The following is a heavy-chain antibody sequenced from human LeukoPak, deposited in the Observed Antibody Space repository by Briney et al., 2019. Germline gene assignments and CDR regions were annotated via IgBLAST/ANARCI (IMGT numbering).Heavy chain of an antibody. CDR1: GGSIRSSSYY. CDR3: ARTGGYGYDY. D-gene: IGHD5-18*01. CDR2: IYYSGST. Sequence: SETLSLTCTVSGGSIRSSSYYWGWIRQPPGKGLEWIGSIYYSGSTNNNPSPKSRVTISVDTSKNQFSLKLSSVTAADTAVYYCARTGGYGYDYWGQGTLVTVSS. V-gene: IGHV4-39*07. J-gene: IGHJ4*02.